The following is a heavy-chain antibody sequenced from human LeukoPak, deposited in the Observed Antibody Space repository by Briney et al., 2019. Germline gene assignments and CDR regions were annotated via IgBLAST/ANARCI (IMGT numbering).Heavy chain of an antibody. CDR2: ISSSSSYI. D-gene: IGHD2-15*01. Sequence: GGSLRLSCAASGFTFSSHSMNWVRQAPGKGLEWVSSISSSSSYIYYADSVKGRFTISRDNAKNSLYLQMNSLRAEDTAVYYCATDIVVVAATVDYWGQGTLVTVSS. CDR1: GFTFSSHS. CDR3: ATDIVVVAATVDY. V-gene: IGHV3-21*01. J-gene: IGHJ4*02.